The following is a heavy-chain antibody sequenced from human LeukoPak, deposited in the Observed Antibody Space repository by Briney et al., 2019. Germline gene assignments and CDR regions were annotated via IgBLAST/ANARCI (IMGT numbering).Heavy chain of an antibody. CDR1: GFTFSNYA. CDR3: AKSPTGSSWPSIDY. J-gene: IGHJ4*02. V-gene: IGHV3-23*01. CDR2: ISGSGGST. D-gene: IGHD6-13*01. Sequence: GGSLRLSCAASGFTFSNYAMSWVRQAPGKGLECVSPISGSGGSTYYAVSVRGRFTVSRDNSKNTLFLQMDSLRAEDTAVYYCAKSPTGSSWPSIDYWGQGALVTVSS.